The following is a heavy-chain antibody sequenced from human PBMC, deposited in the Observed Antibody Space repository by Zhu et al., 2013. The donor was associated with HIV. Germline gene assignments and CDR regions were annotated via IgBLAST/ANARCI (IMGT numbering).Heavy chain of an antibody. J-gene: IGHJ3*02. CDR1: GYSFTSYG. D-gene: IGHD3-16*01. CDR3: ARVGRSGITFGGVIVGSRAFDI. V-gene: IGHV1-18*01. CDR2: ISAYNGNT. Sequence: QVQLVQSGAEVKKPGASVRVSCKASGYSFTSYGISWVRQAPGQGLEWMGWISAYNGNTNFAQKLQGRVTMTTDTSTSTAFMDLRSLRSDDTAVYYCARVGRSGITFGGVIVGSRAFDIWGQGQWSPCLQ.